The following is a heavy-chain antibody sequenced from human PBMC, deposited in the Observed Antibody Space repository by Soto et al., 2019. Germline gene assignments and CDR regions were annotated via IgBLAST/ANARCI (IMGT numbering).Heavy chain of an antibody. D-gene: IGHD3-22*01. CDR3: ARAKMVLTHNDY. J-gene: IGHJ4*02. CDR1: GYTFIGYD. Sequence: VKVSCKTSGYTFIGYDLNWVRQAPGQGLEWMGWMNPNNGNTGYAQKFQGRVTMTRDTSISTAYMELSSLRYEDMAVYYCARAKMVLTHNDYWGQGTQVTVSS. V-gene: IGHV1-8*01. CDR2: MNPNNGNT.